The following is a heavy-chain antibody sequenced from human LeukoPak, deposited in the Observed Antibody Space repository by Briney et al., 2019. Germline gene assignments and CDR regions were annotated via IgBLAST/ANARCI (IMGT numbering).Heavy chain of an antibody. J-gene: IGHJ4*02. CDR1: GFTFSSYA. D-gene: IGHD3-10*01. CDR3: ARERRGRGNFDY. CDR2: ISSSSSYI. V-gene: IGHV3-21*01. Sequence: GGSLRLSCAASGFTFSSYAMSWVRQAPGKGLEWVSSISSSSSYIYYADSVKGRFTISRDNAKNSLYLQMNSLRAEDTAVYYCARERRGRGNFDYWGQGTLVTVSS.